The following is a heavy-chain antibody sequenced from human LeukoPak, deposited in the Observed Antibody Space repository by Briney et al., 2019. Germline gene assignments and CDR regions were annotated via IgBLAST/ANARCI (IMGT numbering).Heavy chain of an antibody. CDR3: ARGMVRGFYYYYYMDV. J-gene: IGHJ6*03. CDR2: MNPNSGNT. D-gene: IGHD3-10*01. CDR1: GYTFTSYD. V-gene: IGHV1-8*03. Sequence: ASVTVSCKASGYTFTSYDINWVRQATGQGLEWMGWMNPNSGNTGYAQKFQGRVTITRNTSISTAYMELSSLRPEDTAVYYCARGMVRGFYYYYYMDVWGKGTTVTVSS.